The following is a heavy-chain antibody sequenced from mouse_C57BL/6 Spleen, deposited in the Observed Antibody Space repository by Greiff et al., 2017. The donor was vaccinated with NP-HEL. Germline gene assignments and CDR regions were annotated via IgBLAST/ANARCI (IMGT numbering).Heavy chain of an antibody. CDR1: GFTFSDYY. Sequence: EVNLVESGGGLVQPGGSLKLSCAASGFTFSDYYMYWVRQTPEKRLEWVAYISNGGGSTYYPDTVKGRFTISRDNAKNTLYLQMSRLKSEDTAMYYCARRDTTVGSYWYFDVWGTGTTVTVSS. CDR2: ISNGGGST. D-gene: IGHD1-1*01. CDR3: ARRDTTVGSYWYFDV. J-gene: IGHJ1*03. V-gene: IGHV5-12*01.